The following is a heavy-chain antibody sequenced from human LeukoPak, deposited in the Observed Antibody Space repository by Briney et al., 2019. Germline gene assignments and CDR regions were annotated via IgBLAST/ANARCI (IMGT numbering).Heavy chain of an antibody. CDR3: ARHLPYYYDSSGYSS. CDR1: GGSISSSSYY. D-gene: IGHD3-22*01. J-gene: IGHJ5*02. CDR2: IYYSGST. Sequence: SETLSLTCTVSGGSISSSSYYWGWIRQPPGKGLEWIGSIYYSGSTYYNPSLRSRVTISVDTSKNQFSLKLSSVTAADTAVYYCARHLPYYYDSSGYSSWGQGTLVTVSS. V-gene: IGHV4-39*01.